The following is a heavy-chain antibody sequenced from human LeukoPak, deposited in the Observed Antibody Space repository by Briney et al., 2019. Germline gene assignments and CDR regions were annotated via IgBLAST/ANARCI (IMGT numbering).Heavy chain of an antibody. CDR1: GGSISSYY. CDR2: IYYSGST. D-gene: IGHD6-6*01. CDR3: ARQRGIAARPKAFDI. V-gene: IGHV4-59*01. J-gene: IGHJ3*02. Sequence: SETLSLTCTVSGGSISSYYWSCIRQPPGKGPEWIGYIYYSGSTNYNPSLKSRVTISVDTSKNQFYLKLSSVTAADTAVYYCARQRGIAARPKAFDIWGQGTMVTVSS.